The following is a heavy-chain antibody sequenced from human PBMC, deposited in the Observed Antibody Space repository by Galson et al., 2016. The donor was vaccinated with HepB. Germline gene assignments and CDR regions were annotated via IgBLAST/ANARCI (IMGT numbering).Heavy chain of an antibody. J-gene: IGHJ4*02. V-gene: IGHV3-30*18. D-gene: IGHD3-22*01. CDR1: GFTFSSYG. CDR3: AKEGCYYDSSGCGFDY. CDR2: ISYDGSNK. Sequence: LRLSCAASGFTFSSYGMHWVRQAPGEGLEWVAFISYDGSNKYYADSVKGRFTISRDNSKNTLYLQMNSLRAEDTAVYYCAKEGCYYDSSGCGFDYWGQGTLVTVSS.